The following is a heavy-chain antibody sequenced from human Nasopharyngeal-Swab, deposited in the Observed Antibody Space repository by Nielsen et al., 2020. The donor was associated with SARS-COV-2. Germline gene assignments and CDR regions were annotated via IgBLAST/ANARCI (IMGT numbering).Heavy chain of an antibody. J-gene: IGHJ4*02. CDR2: IKQDGSEK. CDR1: GFTFSSYW. V-gene: IGHV3-7*01. CDR3: ARAHRLDY. Sequence: GESLKIYCAASGFTFSSYWMSWVRQAPGKGLEWVANIKQDGSEKYYVDSVKGRFTIYRDNAKNSLYLQMNSLRAEDTAVYYCARAHRLDYWGQGTLVTVSS. D-gene: IGHD1-14*01.